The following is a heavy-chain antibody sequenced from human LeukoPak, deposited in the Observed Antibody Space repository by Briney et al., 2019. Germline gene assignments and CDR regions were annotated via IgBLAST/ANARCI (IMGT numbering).Heavy chain of an antibody. CDR1: GDSISTYY. Sequence: SETLSLTCTFSGDSISTYYWTWIRPPPGKGLEWIGYISDSGSTNYNPSLKSRVTISLDTSKNQFSLKLISLTAADTAAYYCARVEYGDYGWFDPWGQGTLVTVSS. CDR3: ARVEYGDYGWFDP. CDR2: ISDSGST. J-gene: IGHJ5*02. D-gene: IGHD4-17*01. V-gene: IGHV4-59*01.